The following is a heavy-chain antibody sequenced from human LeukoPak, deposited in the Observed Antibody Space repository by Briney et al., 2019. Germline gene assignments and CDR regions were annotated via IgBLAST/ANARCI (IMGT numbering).Heavy chain of an antibody. Sequence: GASVKVSCKVSGYMFTELSMHWVRQAPGKGLEWMGGFDPEDDEKMYAQKFQGRVTMTEDTSTDTAYMELSSLRSEDTAVYYCAAELSSGYFDYWGQGTLVTDSS. D-gene: IGHD3-22*01. CDR3: AAELSSGYFDY. CDR1: GYMFTELS. J-gene: IGHJ4*02. V-gene: IGHV1-24*01. CDR2: FDPEDDEK.